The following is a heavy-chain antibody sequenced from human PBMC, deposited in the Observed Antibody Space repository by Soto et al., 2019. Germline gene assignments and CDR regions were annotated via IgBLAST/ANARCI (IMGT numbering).Heavy chain of an antibody. D-gene: IGHD3-10*01. J-gene: IGHJ6*02. CDR3: SHMRGSGLFVMDV. Sequence: QITLKESGPTLMKPTQTLTLTCAFSGFSLSTSGGGVGWIRQPPRKALEWLALIFSNDDKRYSPSLMSRLTITIDTTKNQVVLTLTNIDPEDTATYFCSHMRGSGLFVMDVWCQGTTVTVSS. CDR1: GFSLSTSGGG. CDR2: IFSNDDK. V-gene: IGHV2-5*01.